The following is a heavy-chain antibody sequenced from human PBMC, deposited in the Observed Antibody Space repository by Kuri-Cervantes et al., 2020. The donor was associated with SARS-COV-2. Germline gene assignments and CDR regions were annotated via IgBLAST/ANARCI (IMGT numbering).Heavy chain of an antibody. V-gene: IGHV3-33*08. CDR1: GFTFSSYG. CDR2: IWYDGSNK. Sequence: GGSLRLSCAASGFTFSSYGMHWVRQAPGKGLEWVAVIWYDGSNKYYADSVKGRFTISRDNSKSTLYLQVNSLRAEDTAVYYCARIPYPKGAVAGTSDYWGQGTLVTVSS. CDR3: ARIPYPKGAVAGTSDY. D-gene: IGHD6-19*01. J-gene: IGHJ4*02.